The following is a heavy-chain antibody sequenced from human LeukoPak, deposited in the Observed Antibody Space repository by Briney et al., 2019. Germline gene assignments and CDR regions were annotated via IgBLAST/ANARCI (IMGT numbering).Heavy chain of an antibody. V-gene: IGHV4-59*01. CDR3: AREVSGAFDI. CDR1: GGSISSYY. Sequence: SETLSLTCTVYGGSISSYYWSWIRQPPGKGLEWIGYIYYSGSTNYNPSLKSRVTISVDTSKNQFSLKLSSVTAADTAVYYCAREVSGAFDIWGQGTMVTVSS. D-gene: IGHD1-14*01. CDR2: IYYSGST. J-gene: IGHJ3*02.